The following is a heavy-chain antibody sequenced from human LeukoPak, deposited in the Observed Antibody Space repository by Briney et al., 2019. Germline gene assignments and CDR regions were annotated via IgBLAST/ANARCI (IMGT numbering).Heavy chain of an antibody. CDR1: GLTVSSNY. CDR3: AREVCYDSSGYYSEP. CDR2: IYIGAST. V-gene: IGHV3-53*01. Sequence: QPGGPLRLSCAASGLTVSSNYMSWVRQAPGKGLEWVSLIYIGASTYYADSVKSRFTISRDTSKNTLYLHMNTVRAEHTAAYFCAREVCYDSSGYYSEPWGQGTLVTVSS. D-gene: IGHD3-22*01. J-gene: IGHJ5*02.